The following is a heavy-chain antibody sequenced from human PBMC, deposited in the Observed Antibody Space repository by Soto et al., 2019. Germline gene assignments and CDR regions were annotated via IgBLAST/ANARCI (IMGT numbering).Heavy chain of an antibody. CDR1: GGSISSSNW. V-gene: IGHV4-4*02. D-gene: IGHD1-26*01. CDR3: ARLSGSYYWG. CDR2: IYHSGST. Sequence: QVQLQESGPGLVKPSGTLSLTCAVSGGSISSSNWWSWVRQPPGKGLEWIGVIYHSGSTNYNPSRKSRVPISVDKPKNQFSLKLSSVTAADTAVYYCARLSGSYYWGWGQGTLVTVSS. J-gene: IGHJ4*02.